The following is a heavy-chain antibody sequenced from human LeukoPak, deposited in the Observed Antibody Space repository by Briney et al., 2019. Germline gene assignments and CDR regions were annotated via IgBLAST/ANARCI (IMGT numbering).Heavy chain of an antibody. CDR3: ARFSPRAMGNYLDF. D-gene: IGHD7-27*01. V-gene: IGHV4-59*01. Sequence: SETLSLTCTVSGGSISGYYWTWIRQPPGKGLEWIGYIFHTGSANYNPSLGGRVTMSMDTSKSQFSLKLNSVTAADTAVYYCARFSPRAMGNYLDFWGQGTLVTVSS. CDR1: GGSISGYY. CDR2: IFHTGSA. J-gene: IGHJ4*02.